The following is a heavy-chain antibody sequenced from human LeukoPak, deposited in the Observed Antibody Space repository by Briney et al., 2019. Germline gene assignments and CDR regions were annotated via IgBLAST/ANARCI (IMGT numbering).Heavy chain of an antibody. D-gene: IGHD6-6*01. V-gene: IGHV3-23*01. J-gene: IGHJ4*02. Sequence: GGSLRLSCEVSGFTFSNYAMSWVRQGPGKGLEWVSGISGSGDTTNYADSVKDRFTISRDNSKNTLYLQMNSLRAEDTAVYYCAKSFEYSSSSWYGYWGQGTLVTVSS. CDR1: GFTFSNYA. CDR2: ISGSGDTT. CDR3: AKSFEYSSSSWYGY.